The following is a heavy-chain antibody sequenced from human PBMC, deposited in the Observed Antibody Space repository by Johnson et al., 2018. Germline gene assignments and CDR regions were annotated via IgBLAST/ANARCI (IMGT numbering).Heavy chain of an antibody. J-gene: IGHJ6*02. CDR1: GFTFDDYA. Sequence: VQLVESGGGLVQPGRSLRLSCAASGFTFDDYAMHWVRQAPGQGLEWVSGISWNSGSIGYADSVKGRFTISRDNAKNSLYLQMNSLRAEDTALYYCAENIGGVPYYCGLDVWGQGTTVTVSS. V-gene: IGHV3-9*01. CDR3: AENIGGVPYYCGLDV. D-gene: IGHD3-16*01. CDR2: ISWNSGSI.